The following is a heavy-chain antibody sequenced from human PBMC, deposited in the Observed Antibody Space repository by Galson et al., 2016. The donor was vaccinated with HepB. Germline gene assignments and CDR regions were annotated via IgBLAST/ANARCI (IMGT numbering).Heavy chain of an antibody. D-gene: IGHD3-10*01. J-gene: IGHJ5*02. CDR1: GGSVSGGSYS. V-gene: IGHV4-61*01. CDR2: IFYNGII. Sequence: ETLSLTCTVSGGSVSGGSYSWSWFRQPPGKAPEWIGYIFYNGIINYNPSLKSRATISLDTSRNQFSLILKSVTAADTAVYYCARGYGWTWGQGTLVTVSS. CDR3: ARGYGWT.